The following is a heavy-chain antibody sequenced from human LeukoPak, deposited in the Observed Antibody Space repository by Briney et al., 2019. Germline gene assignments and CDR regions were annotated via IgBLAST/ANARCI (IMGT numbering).Heavy chain of an antibody. J-gene: IGHJ4*02. D-gene: IGHD6-19*01. CDR3: AKGADPLTWRMTTVAGTRFDF. CDR1: GFTFDDYA. CDR2: ISGDGGSR. Sequence: GGSLRLSCSVSGFTFDDYAMHWVRQAPGKGLEWVSLISGDGGSRYYAGSVKGRFTVSRDNSKNSLYLQMNRLRTEDTAFYYCAKGADPLTWRMTTVAGTRFDFWGQGTLVTVSS. V-gene: IGHV3-43*02.